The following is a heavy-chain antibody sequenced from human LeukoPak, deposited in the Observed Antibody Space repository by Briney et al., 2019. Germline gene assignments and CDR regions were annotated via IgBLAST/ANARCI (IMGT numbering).Heavy chain of an antibody. Sequence: GGSLRLSCAASGFTFSSYSMNWVRQAPGKGLEWVSSISSSSSYIYYADSVKGRFTISRDNAKNSLYLQMNSLRAEDTAVYYCARDLDITNANNWFDPWGQGTLVTVSS. CDR1: GFTFSSYS. CDR2: ISSSSSYI. D-gene: IGHD2-2*03. J-gene: IGHJ5*02. CDR3: ARDLDITNANNWFDP. V-gene: IGHV3-21*01.